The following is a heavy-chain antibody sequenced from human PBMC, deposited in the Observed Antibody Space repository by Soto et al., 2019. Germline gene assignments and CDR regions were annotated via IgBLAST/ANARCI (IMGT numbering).Heavy chain of an antibody. CDR3: AKDRIGQLGKFDY. J-gene: IGHJ4*02. V-gene: IGHV3-30-3*01. CDR2: TSSDGGTK. D-gene: IGHD6-13*01. Sequence: GGSLRLSCATSGFTFSGYSMHWFRQAPGKGLEWVAVTSSDGGTKFYADSVKGRFTVSRDNSKNTLYLQMHSLRAEDTAFYYCAKDRIGQLGKFDYWGQGTLVTVSS. CDR1: GFTFSGYS.